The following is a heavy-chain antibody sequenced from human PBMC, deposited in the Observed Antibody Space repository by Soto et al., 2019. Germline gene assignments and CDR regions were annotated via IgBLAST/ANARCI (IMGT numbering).Heavy chain of an antibody. CDR2: ISAYNGNT. CDR1: GYTFTSYG. CDR3: ASSLYSSGWAQGWFDH. J-gene: IGHJ5*02. Sequence: QVQLVQSGAEVKKPGASVKVSCKASGYTFTSYGISWVRQAPGQGLEWMGWISAYNGNTNYAQKLQARVTMTTDTSTSTAYMELRSLRSDDTAVYYCASSLYSSGWAQGWFDHLGQGTLVTVSS. V-gene: IGHV1-18*04. D-gene: IGHD6-19*01.